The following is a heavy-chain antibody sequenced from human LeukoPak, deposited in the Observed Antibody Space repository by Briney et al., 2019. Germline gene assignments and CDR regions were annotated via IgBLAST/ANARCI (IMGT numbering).Heavy chain of an antibody. Sequence: SETLSLTCTVSGGSISSSDYYWGWIRQPPGKGLEWIGSIYYSVTTYYNPSLKSRVTISVDTSKNQFSLKLNSVTAEDTAVYYCAKDSPDYSDSTGYYPRSYFDYWGQGSLVTVPS. CDR3: AKDSPDYSDSTGYYPRSYFDY. D-gene: IGHD3-22*01. V-gene: IGHV4-39*07. CDR2: IYYSVTT. CDR1: GGSISSSDYY. J-gene: IGHJ4*02.